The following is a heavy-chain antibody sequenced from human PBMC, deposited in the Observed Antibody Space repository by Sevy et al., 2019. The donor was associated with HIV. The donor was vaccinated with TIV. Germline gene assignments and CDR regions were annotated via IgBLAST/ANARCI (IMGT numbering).Heavy chain of an antibody. J-gene: IGHJ4*02. CDR3: AHETFGRFES. D-gene: IGHD3-16*01. CDR2: IKADGSDK. CDR1: GFTFSANW. Sequence: GESLKISCAASGFTFSANWMNWVRQAPGKGLEWVANIKADGSDKHYVDSVEGRFTLSRDNAKNLLFLQMNSLRVEDTAVYYCAHETFGRFESWGQGTLVTVSS. V-gene: IGHV3-7*01.